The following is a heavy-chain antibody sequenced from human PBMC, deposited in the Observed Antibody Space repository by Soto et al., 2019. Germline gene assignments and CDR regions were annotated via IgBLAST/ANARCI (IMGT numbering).Heavy chain of an antibody. CDR1: GFSLSTSGAA. D-gene: IGHD3-3*01. J-gene: IGHJ5*01. V-gene: IGHV2-5*02. CDR3: AHRQLVIFFGLGTQTYGWFDS. Sequence: QITLKESGPTLVNPTQTLTLTCTFSGFSLSTSGAAVGWIRQPPGKALEWLALVYWDDDKRYSPSIKNRVTITKDTSKNHVVRTLTNAEPVATATYYCAHRQLVIFFGLGTQTYGWFDSWGQGTLVTVPS. CDR2: VYWDDDK.